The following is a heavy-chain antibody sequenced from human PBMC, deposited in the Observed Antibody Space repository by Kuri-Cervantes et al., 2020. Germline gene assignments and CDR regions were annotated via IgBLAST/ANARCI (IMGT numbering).Heavy chain of an antibody. CDR3: ARDRPQIDFDSPKTGYSSGWSYYYGMDV. V-gene: IGHV4-61*01. D-gene: IGHD6-19*01. Sequence: GSLRLSCTVSGGSVSSGSYYWSWFRQPPGKGLEWIGYIYYSGSTNYNPSLKSRVTISVDTSKNQFSLKLSSVTAADTAVYYCARDRPQIDFDSPKTGYSSGWSYYYGMDVWGQGTTVTVSS. J-gene: IGHJ6*02. CDR1: GGSVSSGSYY. CDR2: IYYSGST.